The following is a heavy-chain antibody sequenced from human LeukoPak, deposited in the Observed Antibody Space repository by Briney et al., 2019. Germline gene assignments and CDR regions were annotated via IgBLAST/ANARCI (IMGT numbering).Heavy chain of an antibody. CDR2: INHSGST. Sequence: SETLSLTCTVPGGSISSSSYYWSWIRQPPGKGLEWIGEINHSGSTNYNPSLKSRVTISVDTSKNQFSLKLSSVTAADTAVYYCARRKRITMIGVNSLGYYFDYWGQGTLVTVSS. J-gene: IGHJ4*02. V-gene: IGHV4-39*07. D-gene: IGHD3-22*01. CDR3: ARRKRITMIGVNSLGYYFDY. CDR1: GGSISSSSYY.